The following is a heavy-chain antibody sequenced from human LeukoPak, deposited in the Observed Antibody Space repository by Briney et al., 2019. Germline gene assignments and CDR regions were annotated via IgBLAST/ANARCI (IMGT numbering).Heavy chain of an antibody. CDR2: ISGSGGLT. J-gene: IGHJ3*02. V-gene: IGHV3-23*01. D-gene: IGHD1-1*01. CDR3: ARDLDGAVAFDI. Sequence: GGSLRLSCAVSGFTFSSYAMSWVRQAPGKGLEWVATISGSGGLTYYADSVQGRFTISRDNAKNSLYLQMNSLRAEDTAVYYCARDLDGAVAFDIWGQGTMVTVSS. CDR1: GFTFSSYA.